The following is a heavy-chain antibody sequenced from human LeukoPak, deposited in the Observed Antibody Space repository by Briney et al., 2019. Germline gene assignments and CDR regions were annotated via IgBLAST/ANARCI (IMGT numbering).Heavy chain of an antibody. CDR3: ARIMITFGDRKPNYKGRYLGWFDP. J-gene: IGHJ5*02. V-gene: IGHV5-51*01. CDR2: IYPGDSDT. CDR1: GYSFTNYW. Sequence: PGESLKISCKASGYSFTNYWIGWVRQMPGKGLECMGIIYPGDSDTRYSPSFQGQVTISADKSISTAYLQWSSLKASDTAMYYCARIMITFGDRKPNYKGRYLGWFDPWGQGTLVTVSS. D-gene: IGHD3-16*01.